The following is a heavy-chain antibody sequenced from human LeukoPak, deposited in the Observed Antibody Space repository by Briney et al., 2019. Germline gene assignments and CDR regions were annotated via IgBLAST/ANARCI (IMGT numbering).Heavy chain of an antibody. V-gene: IGHV4-59*01. CDR2: ISSSGST. J-gene: IGHJ4*02. Sequence: PSETLSLTCTVSVSGDSFSSYHWRWLRHPPGKGLEWIGYISSSGSTSCNLSLKSRVTISVDTSKTQFSLKLSSVTAADTAVYYCARVGRGDHTWGSYYCDHWGQGTLVSVSS. CDR3: ARVGRGDHTWGSYYCDH. D-gene: IGHD3-16*01. CDR1: GDSFSSYH.